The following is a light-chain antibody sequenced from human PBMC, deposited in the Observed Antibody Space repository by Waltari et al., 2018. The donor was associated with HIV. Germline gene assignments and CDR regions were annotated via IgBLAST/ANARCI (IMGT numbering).Light chain of an antibody. CDR2: DVS. J-gene: IGLJ1*01. V-gene: IGLV2-23*02. CDR1: SSAVGNYNY. Sequence: QSALTQPASVSGSPGQSITISCPGTSSAVGNYNYVSWYQQHPGKAPKLMIYDVSKRPSGVSNRFSGSKSGNTASLTISGLQAEDEADYYCCSYAGSSTFVFGTGTKVTVL. CDR3: CSYAGSSTFV.